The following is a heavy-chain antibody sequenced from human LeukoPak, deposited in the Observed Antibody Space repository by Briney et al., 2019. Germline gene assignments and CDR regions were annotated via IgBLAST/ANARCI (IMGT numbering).Heavy chain of an antibody. D-gene: IGHD3-22*01. V-gene: IGHV1-2*02. Sequence: GAPVKVSCKASGYTFTGYYMHWVRQAPGQGLEWMGWINPNSGGTNYAQKFQGRVTMTRDTSISTAYMELSRLRSDDTAVYYCARDWPLDYYDSSGYSNGGYWGQGTLVTVSS. CDR2: INPNSGGT. CDR3: ARDWPLDYYDSSGYSNGGY. J-gene: IGHJ4*02. CDR1: GYTFTGYY.